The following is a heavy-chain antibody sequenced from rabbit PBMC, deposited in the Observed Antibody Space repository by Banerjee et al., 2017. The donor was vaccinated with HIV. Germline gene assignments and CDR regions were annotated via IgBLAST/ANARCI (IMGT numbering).Heavy chain of an antibody. Sequence: QEQLEESGGDLVKPEGSLTLTCTASGFSFSSSYWICWVRQAPGKGLEYIGYISNGGSTHYASWAKGRFTISKTSSTTVTLQMTSLTAADTATYFCARDSYDNYAFRLWGQGTLVTVS. D-gene: IGHD6-1*01. CDR3: ARDSYDNYAFRL. J-gene: IGHJ3*01. CDR2: ISNGGST. CDR1: GFSFSSSYW. V-gene: IGHV1S45*01.